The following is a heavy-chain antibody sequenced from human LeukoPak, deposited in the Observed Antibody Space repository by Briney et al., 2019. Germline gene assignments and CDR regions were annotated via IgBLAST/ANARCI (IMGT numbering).Heavy chain of an antibody. CDR1: GFTFSGSA. J-gene: IGHJ4*02. CDR2: ISYDGINK. Sequence: HPGGSLRLSCAASGFTFSGSAMHWVRQASGKGLEWVAIISYDGINKYYADSVKGRFTISRDNSKNTLYLQMNSLRAEDTAVYYCARDSDSWYFDYWGQGTLVTVSS. V-gene: IGHV3-30*04. CDR3: ARDSDSWYFDY. D-gene: IGHD6-13*01.